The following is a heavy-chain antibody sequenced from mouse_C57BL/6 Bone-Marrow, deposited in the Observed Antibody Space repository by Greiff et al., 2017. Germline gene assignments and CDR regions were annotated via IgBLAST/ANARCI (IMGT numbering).Heavy chain of an antibody. CDR3: ARVKRLRRGAWFAY. CDR2: FHPYNDDT. V-gene: IGHV1-47*01. D-gene: IGHD2-4*01. Sequence: QVQLKQPGAELVKPGASVKMSCTASGYTFTTYPIEWMKQNHGKSLEWIGNFHPYNDDTKYNEKFKGKATLTVEKSSSTVYLELRRLTSDDSDVYYCARVKRLRRGAWFAYWGQGTLVTVSA. J-gene: IGHJ3*01. CDR1: GYTFTTYP.